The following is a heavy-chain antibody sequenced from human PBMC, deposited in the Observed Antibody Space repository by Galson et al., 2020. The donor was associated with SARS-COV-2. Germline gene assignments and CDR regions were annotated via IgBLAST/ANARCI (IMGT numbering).Heavy chain of an antibody. Sequence: GESLKISCAASGFTFSSYGMHWVRQAPGKGLEWVAVISYDGSNKYYADSVKGRFTISRDNSKNTLYLQMNSLRAEDTAVYYCAKDWEALGELREDYWGQGTLVTVSS. CDR1: GFTFSSYG. J-gene: IGHJ4*02. D-gene: IGHD3-10*01. CDR2: ISYDGSNK. V-gene: IGHV3-30*18. CDR3: AKDWEALGELREDY.